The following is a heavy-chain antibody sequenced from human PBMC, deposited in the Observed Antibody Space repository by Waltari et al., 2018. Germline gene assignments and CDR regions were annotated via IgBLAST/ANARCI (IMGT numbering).Heavy chain of an antibody. J-gene: IGHJ5*02. CDR1: GFTFSSDW. CDR3: ARGGSLFDP. V-gene: IGHV3-7*01. CDR2: IKQDGSEK. Sequence: EVQLVESGGGLVQPGGSLRLSCAASGFTFSSDWMSWVRQAPGKGLEWVANIKQDGSEKYYVDSVKGRFTISRDNAKNSLYLQMNSLRAEDTAVYYCARGGSLFDPWGQGTLVTVSS.